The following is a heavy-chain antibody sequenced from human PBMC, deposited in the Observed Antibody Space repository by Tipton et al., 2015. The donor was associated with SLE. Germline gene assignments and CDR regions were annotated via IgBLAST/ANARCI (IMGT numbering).Heavy chain of an antibody. CDR3: ARTLGIRRFQFDS. J-gene: IGHJ4*02. Sequence: TLSLTCTVSGGSVGSRPYYWGWIRQPPGKGLEWIGYIYYSGSTYYNPSLKSRLTISMDTSKNQFSLDLRSVTAADTALYYCARTLGIRRFQFDSWGQGTLVTVSS. V-gene: IGHV4-31*03. CDR2: IYYSGST. CDR1: GGSVGSRPYY. D-gene: IGHD7-27*01.